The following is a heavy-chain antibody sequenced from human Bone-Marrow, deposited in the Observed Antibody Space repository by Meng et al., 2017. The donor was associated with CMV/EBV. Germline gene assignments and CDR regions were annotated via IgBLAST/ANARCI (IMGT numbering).Heavy chain of an antibody. CDR2: IKQDESEK. CDR3: ARVIAARPRYFDL. J-gene: IGHJ2*01. Sequence: GESLKISCAASGFTFSSYWMSWVRQAPGKGLEWVANIKQDESEKYYVDSVKGRFTISRDNAKNSLYLQMNSLRAEDTAVYYCARVIAARPRYFDLWGRGTLVTVSS. V-gene: IGHV3-7*01. CDR1: GFTFSSYW. D-gene: IGHD6-6*01.